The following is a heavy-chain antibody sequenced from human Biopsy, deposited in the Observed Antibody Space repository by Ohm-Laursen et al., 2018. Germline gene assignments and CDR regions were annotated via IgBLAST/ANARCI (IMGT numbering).Heavy chain of an antibody. J-gene: IGHJ4*02. D-gene: IGHD3-3*01. Sequence: GTLSLTCSVSGGSISSRNHYWGWLRQPPGKGLEWIGHGYYSGSTLYNSSLESRVTVSVDTSKNQFHLRLTSMSASDTAVYYCARHSLDDFWSGAHYYFDYWGLGTLVTVSS. CDR2: GYYSGST. CDR1: GGSISSRNHY. V-gene: IGHV4-39*01. CDR3: ARHSLDDFWSGAHYYFDY.